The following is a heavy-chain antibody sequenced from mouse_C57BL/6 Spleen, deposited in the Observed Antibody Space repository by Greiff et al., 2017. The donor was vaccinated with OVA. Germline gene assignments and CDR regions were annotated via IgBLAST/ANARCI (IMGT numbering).Heavy chain of an antibody. Sequence: EVHLVASEGGLVQPGSSMKLSCTASGFTFSDYYMAWVRQVPEKGLEWVANINYDGSSTYYLDSLKSRFIISRDNAKNILYLQMSSLKSEDTATYYCARVRTTGFDYWGQGTTLTVSS. J-gene: IGHJ2*01. CDR1: GFTFSDYY. CDR3: ARVRTTGFDY. D-gene: IGHD1-1*01. V-gene: IGHV5-16*01. CDR2: INYDGSST.